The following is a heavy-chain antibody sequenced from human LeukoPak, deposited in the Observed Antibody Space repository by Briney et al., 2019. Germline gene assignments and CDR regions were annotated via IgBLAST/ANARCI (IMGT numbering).Heavy chain of an antibody. V-gene: IGHV3-30*02. J-gene: IGHJ4*02. CDR1: GLTFTTGS. CDR3: ANDFNWATDY. Sequence: GGSLRLSCAASGLTFTTGSFHWVRQAPGKGLEWVAFIRHDGSDKYYADSVKGRFISSRDNSKNNVYLQMNSLRIEDSALYYCANDFNWATDYWGQGTLVTVSS. CDR2: IRHDGSDK. D-gene: IGHD1-1*01.